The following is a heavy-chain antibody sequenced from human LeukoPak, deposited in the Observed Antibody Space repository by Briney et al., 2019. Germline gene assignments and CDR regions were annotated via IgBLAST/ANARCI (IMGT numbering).Heavy chain of an antibody. CDR3: ARWDCSSGTCYYLDY. V-gene: IGHV4-59*01. Sequence: PSETLSLTCSVSGGSINNYYWGWIRRPPGRGPEYIGHIYYTGKTDYNPSFKSRVTMSVDTSKNQLSLKLHFLTAADTAVYYCARWDCSSGTCYYLDYWGQGTLVIVSS. J-gene: IGHJ4*02. CDR1: GGSINNYY. CDR2: IYYTGKT. D-gene: IGHD2-15*01.